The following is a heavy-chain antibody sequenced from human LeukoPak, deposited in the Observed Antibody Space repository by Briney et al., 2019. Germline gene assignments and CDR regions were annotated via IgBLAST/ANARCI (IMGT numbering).Heavy chain of an antibody. CDR1: GYTFTSYD. V-gene: IGHV1-8*03. J-gene: IGHJ4*02. Sequence: ASVKVSCKASGYTFTSYDINWVRQATGQGLEWMGWMNPNSGNTGYAQKFQGRVTITRNTSISTAYMELSSLRSEDTAVYYCARDVGSGGTGGITISHWGQGTLVTVSS. CDR2: MNPNSGNT. CDR3: ARDVGSGGTGGITISH. D-gene: IGHD3-3*01.